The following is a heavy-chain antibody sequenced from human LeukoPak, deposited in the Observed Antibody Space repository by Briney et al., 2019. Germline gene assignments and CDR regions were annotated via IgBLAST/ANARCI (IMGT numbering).Heavy chain of an antibody. J-gene: IGHJ4*02. CDR2: ISGSGEST. CDR1: GFTFSTYA. D-gene: IGHD6-13*01. Sequence: GGPLRLSCPASGFTFSTYAMNWVRQAPGKGLEWVSGISGSGESTYYADSVKGRFTISRDNSNNTLYLQMSSLGAEDTAVYYCAKDWGMGDQLVRIDYWGQGTLVTLSS. CDR3: AKDWGMGDQLVRIDY. V-gene: IGHV3-23*01.